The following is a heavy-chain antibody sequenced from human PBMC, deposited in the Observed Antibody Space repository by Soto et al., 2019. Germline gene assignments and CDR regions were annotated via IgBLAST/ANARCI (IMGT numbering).Heavy chain of an antibody. Sequence: ASVKVSCKVSGYTLTELSMHWVRQAPGKGLEWMGGFDPEDGETIYAQKFQGRVTMTEDTSTDTAYMELSSPRSEDTAVYYCATIRPGARWFDPWGQGTLVTVSS. D-gene: IGHD1-26*01. CDR2: FDPEDGET. J-gene: IGHJ5*02. CDR3: ATIRPGARWFDP. V-gene: IGHV1-24*01. CDR1: GYTLTELS.